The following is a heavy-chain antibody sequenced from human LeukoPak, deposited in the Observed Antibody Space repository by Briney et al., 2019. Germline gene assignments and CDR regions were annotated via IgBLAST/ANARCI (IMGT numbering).Heavy chain of an antibody. J-gene: IGHJ4*02. CDR3: ARGGRVAVAGTKANDY. Sequence: ASVTVSCKASGYTFTGYYMHWVRQAPGQGLEWMGWINPNSGGTNYTQKFQGRVTMTRDTSISTAYMELSRLRSDDTAVYYCARGGRVAVAGTKANDYWGQGTLVTVSS. V-gene: IGHV1-2*02. CDR2: INPNSGGT. CDR1: GYTFTGYY. D-gene: IGHD6-19*01.